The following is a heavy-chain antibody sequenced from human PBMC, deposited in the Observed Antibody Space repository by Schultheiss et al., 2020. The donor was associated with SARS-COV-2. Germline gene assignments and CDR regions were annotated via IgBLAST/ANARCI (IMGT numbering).Heavy chain of an antibody. D-gene: IGHD3-3*01. J-gene: IGHJ4*02. V-gene: IGHV4-61*08. CDR1: GGSISSGGYY. CDR2: VYHSGST. CDR3: ARLENGYIDY. Sequence: SETLSLTCTVSGGSISSGGYYWSWIRQPPGKRLEWIGNVYHSGSTIYNPSLRSRVTISVDTSKNQFSLKLSSVTAADTAVYYCARLENGYIDYWGQGTLVTVSS.